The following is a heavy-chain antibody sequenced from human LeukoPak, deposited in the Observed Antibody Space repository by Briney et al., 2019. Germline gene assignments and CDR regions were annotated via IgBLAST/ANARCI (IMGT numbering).Heavy chain of an antibody. Sequence: GGSLRLSCAASGFTFSDYYMSWIRQAPGKGLEWVAGVSADGDSKYTAGSVRGRCTISRDNSKNTLYLEMDSLTGEDAAVYYCARSMDTTMSTSGKPFDLWGQGTMVTVSS. J-gene: IGHJ3*01. CDR2: VSADGDSK. V-gene: IGHV3-11*01. CDR3: ARSMDTTMSTSGKPFDL. CDR1: GFTFSDYY. D-gene: IGHD5-18*01.